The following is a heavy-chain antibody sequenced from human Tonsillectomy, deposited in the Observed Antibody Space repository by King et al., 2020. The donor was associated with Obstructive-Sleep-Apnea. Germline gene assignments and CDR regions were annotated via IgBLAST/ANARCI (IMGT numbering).Heavy chain of an antibody. CDR1: GFTFSSST. J-gene: IGHJ4*02. CDR3: AKDQLWEKDY. Sequence: DVQLVESGGGLIQPGGSLRLSCAASGFTFSSSTMTLVRQAPGKGLEWGLGLSGPGCCTYYADSVKGRFTVSRDNSKNTVYLQMNSLRAEDTAIYYCAKDQLWEKDYWGQGTLVTVSS. V-gene: IGHV3-23*04. D-gene: IGHD3-10*01. CDR2: LSGPGCCT.